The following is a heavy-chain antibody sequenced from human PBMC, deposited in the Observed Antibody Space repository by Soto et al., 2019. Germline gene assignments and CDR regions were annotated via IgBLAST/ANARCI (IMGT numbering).Heavy chain of an antibody. Sequence: GSLILSCASSGFTLSMSAVNWVRQAPGKGLEWVSYISDSGDRTYYADSVKGRFTISRDRSKNTVSLQMDSLRAEDTAVYYCAKDRGIIVKAGDAFDVWGQGTKVTVSS. V-gene: IGHV3-23*01. CDR2: ISDSGDRT. CDR3: AKDRGIIVKAGDAFDV. J-gene: IGHJ3*01. D-gene: IGHD3-16*02. CDR1: GFTLSMSA.